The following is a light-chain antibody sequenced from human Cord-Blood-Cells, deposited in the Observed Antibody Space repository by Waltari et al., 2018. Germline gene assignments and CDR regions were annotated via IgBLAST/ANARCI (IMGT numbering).Light chain of an antibody. V-gene: IGKV3-15*01. Sequence: EIVMTQSPATLSVSPGERATLSCRASQSVSSNLAWYQQKPGQAPRLLIYGASTGATGIPARFSGSGSGTEFTLTISSLQSEDFAVYYCQQYNNWTPGSFGQGTKLEIK. CDR1: QSVSSN. CDR2: GAS. J-gene: IGKJ2*03. CDR3: QQYNNWTPGS.